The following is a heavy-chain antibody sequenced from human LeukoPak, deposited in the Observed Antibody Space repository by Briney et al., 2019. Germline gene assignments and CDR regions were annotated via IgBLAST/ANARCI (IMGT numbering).Heavy chain of an antibody. D-gene: IGHD1-26*01. CDR3: ALGWERPRGYYYYYMDV. CDR2: IRSKTNNYAT. V-gene: IGHV3-73*01. Sequence: GGSLRLSCAASGFSVSGSAFHWVRQASGKGLEWVGRIRSKTNNYATAYVASVKGRFTISRDDSKNTAYLQMNSLKTEDTAVYYCALGWERPRGYYYYYMDVWGKGTTVTISS. J-gene: IGHJ6*03. CDR1: GFSVSGSA.